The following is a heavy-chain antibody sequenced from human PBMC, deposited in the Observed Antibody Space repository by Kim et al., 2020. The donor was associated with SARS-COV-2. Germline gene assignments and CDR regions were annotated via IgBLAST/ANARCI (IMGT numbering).Heavy chain of an antibody. CDR3: ARRIFYSSGWRFDY. V-gene: IGHV4-39*01. Sequence: NPSLKSRVTISVDTSKNQFSLKLSSVTAADTAVYYCARRIFYSSGWRFDYWGQGTLVTVSS. D-gene: IGHD3-22*01. J-gene: IGHJ4*02.